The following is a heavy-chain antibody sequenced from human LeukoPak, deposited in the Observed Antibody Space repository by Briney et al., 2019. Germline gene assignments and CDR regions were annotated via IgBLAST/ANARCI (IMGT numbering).Heavy chain of an antibody. CDR1: GYTFTSYD. J-gene: IGHJ4*02. CDR2: MNPNSGNT. D-gene: IGHD3-22*01. CDR3: ARANYDSSGYYSFDY. V-gene: IGHV1-8*01. Sequence: ASVKVSCEASGYTFTSYDINWVRQATGQGLEWMGWMNPNSGNTGYAQKFQGRVTMTRNTSISTAYMELSSLRSEDTAVYYCARANYDSSGYYSFDYWGQGTLVTVSS.